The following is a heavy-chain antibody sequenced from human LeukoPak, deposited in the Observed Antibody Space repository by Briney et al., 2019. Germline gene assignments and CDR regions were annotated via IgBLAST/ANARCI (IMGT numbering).Heavy chain of an antibody. V-gene: IGHV3-21*01. CDR2: ISSSRSYI. D-gene: IGHD4-23*01. J-gene: IGHJ4*02. CDR3: ARDPDYGGTPDLDF. CDR1: GFTFSSYS. Sequence: GGSLRLSCAASGFTFSSYSMRWVRQAPGKGLEWVSSISSSRSYIYYADSVKGRFTISRDNAKNSLYLQMNSLRAEDRAVYYCARDPDYGGTPDLDFWGQGTLVTVSS.